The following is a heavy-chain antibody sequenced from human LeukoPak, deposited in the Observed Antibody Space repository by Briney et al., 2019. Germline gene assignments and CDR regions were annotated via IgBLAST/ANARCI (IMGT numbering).Heavy chain of an antibody. CDR1: GYTFTSYD. CDR2: MNPNSGNT. V-gene: IGHV1-8*01. J-gene: IGHJ4*01. Sequence: ASVKVSCKASGYTFTSYDINWVRQATGQGLEWMGWMNPNSGNTGYAQKFQGRVTMTRNTSISTAYMELSSLRSEDTAVYYCATHGTYCGGDCYSYFWGHGTLITVSS. CDR3: ATHGTYCGGDCYSYF. D-gene: IGHD2-21*01.